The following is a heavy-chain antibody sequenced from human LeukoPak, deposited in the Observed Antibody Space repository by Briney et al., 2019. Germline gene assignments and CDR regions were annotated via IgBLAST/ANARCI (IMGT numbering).Heavy chain of an antibody. J-gene: IGHJ6*03. CDR2: IYTSGST. CDR3: ARFWSSNRRYYYYYMDV. D-gene: IGHD3-3*01. V-gene: IGHV4-4*07. Sequence: SETLSLTCTVSGGSISSYYWSWIRQPAGKGLEWIGRIYTSGSTNYNPSLKSRVTISVDTSKNQFSLKLSSVTAADTAVYYCARFWSSNRRYYYYYMDVWGKGTTVTVSS. CDR1: GGSISSYY.